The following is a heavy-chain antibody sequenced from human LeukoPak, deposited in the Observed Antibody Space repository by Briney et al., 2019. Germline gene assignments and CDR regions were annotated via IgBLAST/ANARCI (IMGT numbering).Heavy chain of an antibody. V-gene: IGHV4-39*01. CDR3: ARQRRLELPDY. J-gene: IGHJ4*02. CDR2: ISYSGNI. D-gene: IGHD3-16*01. Sequence: SETLSLACTVSGGSISSSTYYWGWIRQPPGKGLEWIGSISYSGNIYYNPSLKSRVTISVDTSKNQFSLKLSSVTAADTAVYYCARQRRLELPDYWGQGTLVTVSS. CDR1: GGSISSSTYY.